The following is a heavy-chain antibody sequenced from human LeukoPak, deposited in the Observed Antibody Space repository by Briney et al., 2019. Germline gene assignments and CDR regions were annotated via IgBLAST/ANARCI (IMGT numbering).Heavy chain of an antibody. V-gene: IGHV4-39*07. CDR2: IYYSGST. CDR3: ARIKVSYFDY. J-gene: IGHJ4*02. Sequence: SETLSLTCTVSGGSISSSNYYWGWIRQPPGKGLEWIGSIYYSGSTYYNPSLKSRVTISVDTSKNQFSLKLSSVTAADTAVYYCARIKVSYFDYWGQGTLVTVSS. CDR1: GGSISSSNYY.